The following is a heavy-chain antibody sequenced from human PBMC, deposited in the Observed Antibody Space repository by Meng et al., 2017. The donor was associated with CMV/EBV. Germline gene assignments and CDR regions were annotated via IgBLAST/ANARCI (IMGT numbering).Heavy chain of an antibody. Sequence: VQLVQSGGEVKTPGSSVKVSCKASGGPCSSYANSWGRQAPGQGLEGMRGIITIFGTANNAQKFQGRVTITADESTSKAYMELSSLRSEDTAVYYCARVCGVSCFDYWGQGTLVTVSS. V-gene: IGHV1-69*12. CDR1: GGPCSSYA. CDR3: ARVCGVSCFDY. CDR2: IITIFGTA. D-gene: IGHD2-15*01. J-gene: IGHJ4*02.